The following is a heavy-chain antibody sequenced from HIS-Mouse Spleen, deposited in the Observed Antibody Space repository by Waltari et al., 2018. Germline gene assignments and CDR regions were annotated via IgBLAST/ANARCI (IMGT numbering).Heavy chain of an antibody. CDR3: ARDHGDSSSWYWYFDL. V-gene: IGHV3-53*02. CDR2: IYSGGST. D-gene: IGHD6-13*01. J-gene: IGHJ2*01. Sequence: EVQLVETGGGLIQPGGSLRLSCAASGFTVSSNYMSWVGQAPGKGLEWVSVIYSGGSTYYADSVKGRFTISRDNSKNTLYLQMNSLRAEDTAVYYCARDHGDSSSWYWYFDLWGRGTLVTVSS. CDR1: GFTVSSNY.